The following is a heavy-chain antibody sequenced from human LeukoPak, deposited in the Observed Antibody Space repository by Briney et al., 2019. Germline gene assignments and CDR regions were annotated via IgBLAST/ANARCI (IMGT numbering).Heavy chain of an antibody. Sequence: GESLKISCKGSGYSFTSYWIGWVRQMPGKGLEWMGIIYPGDSDTRYSPSLQGQVTISADKSISTAYLQWSSLKASDTAMYYCARQDSYYDSSAHNPIDYWGQGTLVTVSS. CDR2: IYPGDSDT. CDR1: GYSFTSYW. CDR3: ARQDSYYDSSAHNPIDY. V-gene: IGHV5-51*01. J-gene: IGHJ4*02. D-gene: IGHD3-22*01.